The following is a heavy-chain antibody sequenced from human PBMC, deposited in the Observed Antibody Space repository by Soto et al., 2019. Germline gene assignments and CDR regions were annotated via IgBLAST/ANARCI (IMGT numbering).Heavy chain of an antibody. D-gene: IGHD2-2*01. Sequence: GESLKISCQASGYSFTAYWITWVLQMPGKGLEWMATIDPSDSYVDYSPSFRGHVTFSVDRSITTVYLQWNSLKASDSAMYFCTRRASSSFYHFDFWGQGALVTVSS. CDR1: GYSFTAYW. CDR2: IDPSDSYV. CDR3: TRRASSSFYHFDF. V-gene: IGHV5-10-1*01. J-gene: IGHJ4*02.